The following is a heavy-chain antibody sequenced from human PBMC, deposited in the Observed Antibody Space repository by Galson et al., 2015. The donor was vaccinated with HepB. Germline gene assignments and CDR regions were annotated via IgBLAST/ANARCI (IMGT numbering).Heavy chain of an antibody. J-gene: IGHJ4*01. CDR1: GFPFSYYA. V-gene: IGHV3-23*01. CDR2: ITPSGDNT. Sequence: LRPSCAASGFPFSYYAMTWVRQAPGKGLEWVSAITPSGDNTYSADSLKGRFTIPRDNSKNTVFLQMNSLRADDTAIYFCAKVFPEKTDGWYRQALYYFDSWGHGTRVTVSS. D-gene: IGHD6-19*01. CDR3: AKVFPEKTDGWYRQALYYFDS.